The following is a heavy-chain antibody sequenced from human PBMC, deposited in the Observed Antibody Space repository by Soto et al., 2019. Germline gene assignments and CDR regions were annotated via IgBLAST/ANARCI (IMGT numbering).Heavy chain of an antibody. D-gene: IGHD3-22*01. V-gene: IGHV3-33*01. CDR1: GFTFSSYG. CDR2: IWYDGSNK. CDR3: AREEVYDSSGYYIH. Sequence: QVQLVESGGGVVQPGRSLRLSCAASGFTFSSYGMHWVRQAPGKGLEWVAVIWYDGSNKYYADSVKGRFTISRDNSKNTLYLQMNSLRAEDTAVYYCAREEVYDSSGYYIHWGQGTLVTVSS. J-gene: IGHJ4*02.